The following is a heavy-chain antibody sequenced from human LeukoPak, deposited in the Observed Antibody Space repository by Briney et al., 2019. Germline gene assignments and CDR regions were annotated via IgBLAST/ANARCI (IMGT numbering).Heavy chain of an antibody. V-gene: IGHV1-69*02. J-gene: IGHJ3*02. CDR3: ARGMGVVVPAAFI. Sequence: SVKVSCKASGGTFSSYTISWVQQAPGQGLEWMGRIIPILGIANYAQRFQGRVTITADKSTSTAYMELSSLRSEDTAVYYCARGMGVVVPAAFIWGQGTMVTVSS. D-gene: IGHD2-2*01. CDR1: GGTFSSYT. CDR2: IIPILGIA.